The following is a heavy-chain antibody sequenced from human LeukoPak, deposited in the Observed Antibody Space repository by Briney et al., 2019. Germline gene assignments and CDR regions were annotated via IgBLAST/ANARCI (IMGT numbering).Heavy chain of an antibody. J-gene: IGHJ4*02. CDR1: GGSVSSGSYY. CDR2: IYYSGST. Sequence: SETLSLTCTVSGGSVSSGSYYWSWIRQPPGTGLEWIRYIYYSGSTNYNPSLKSRVTISVDTSKNQFSLKLSSVTAADTAVYYCARSPGGYFDYWGQGTLVTVSS. V-gene: IGHV4-61*01. D-gene: IGHD3-10*01. CDR3: ARSPGGYFDY.